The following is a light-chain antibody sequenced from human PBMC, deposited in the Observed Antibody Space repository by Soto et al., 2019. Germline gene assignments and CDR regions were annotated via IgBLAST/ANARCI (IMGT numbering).Light chain of an antibody. J-gene: IGKJ5*01. CDR3: QQRSNWPIT. V-gene: IGKV3-11*01. Sequence: ETVMTQSPVTLSVSPGDTATLSCRASQRVSSHLAWYQQKPGQAPRLLIYAASTRATGIPVRFSGSGSGTDFTLTISSLEPEDFAVYYCQQRSNWPITFGQGTRLEI. CDR1: QRVSSH. CDR2: AAS.